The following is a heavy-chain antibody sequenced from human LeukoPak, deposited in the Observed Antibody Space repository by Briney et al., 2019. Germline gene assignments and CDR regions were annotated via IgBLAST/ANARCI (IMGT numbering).Heavy chain of an antibody. CDR2: IYYTGSS. V-gene: IGHV4-39*07. J-gene: IGHJ5*02. CDR1: GGSISSSDYY. Sequence: WETLSLTCTVSGGSISSSDYYWGWIRQPPGKGLEWIGNIYYTGSSSYNSSLKSRVTISVDTYKNQFSLQLSSVTAADTAVYYCARENYCTNGVCWAFDPWGQGTLVTVSS. CDR3: ARENYCTNGVCWAFDP. D-gene: IGHD2-8*01.